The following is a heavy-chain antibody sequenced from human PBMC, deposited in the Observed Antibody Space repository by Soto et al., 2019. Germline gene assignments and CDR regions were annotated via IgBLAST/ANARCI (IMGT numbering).Heavy chain of an antibody. CDR3: AREVQVHTPAFVY. J-gene: IGHJ4*02. CDR1: GGTFNTYA. V-gene: IGHV1-69*19. Sequence: QVQLVQSGAEMKKPGSSVKVSCQSSGGTFNTYAMNWVRQAPGQGPEWMGDISPMFGAANYAPKFQGRVTITVDESPGTSYMQLSSLTSEDTALYFCAREVQVHTPAFVYWGQGTLVTVSS. CDR2: ISPMFGAA. D-gene: IGHD3-10*01.